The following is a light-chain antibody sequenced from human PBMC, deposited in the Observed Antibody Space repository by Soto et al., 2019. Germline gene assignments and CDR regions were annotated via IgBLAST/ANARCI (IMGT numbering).Light chain of an antibody. CDR3: QPSYTTPYT. J-gene: IGKJ2*01. CDR2: AAS. V-gene: IGKV1-39*01. CDR1: QRISTN. Sequence: DVQMTQSPSSLSASVGDRVTISCRASQRISTNLNWYQQKPGKAPVLLLYAASSLQGGVPSRFSGSGSVTDFTLTITSLQPEDIATYYCQPSYTTPYTFGQGTKLEIE.